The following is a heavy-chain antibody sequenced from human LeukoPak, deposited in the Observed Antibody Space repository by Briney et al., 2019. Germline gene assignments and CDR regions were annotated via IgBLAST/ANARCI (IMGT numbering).Heavy chain of an antibody. J-gene: IGHJ3*02. CDR1: GGSISSYY. Sequence: SETLSLTCTVSGGSISSYYWSWIRQPAGEGLEWIGRIYTSGTTDYNPSLKSRVSISVDTSRNQFSLKLSSVTAADTAVYYCARSPDPYSSSWSSRGAFDIWGQGTMVTASS. D-gene: IGHD6-13*01. CDR3: ARSPDPYSSSWSSRGAFDI. V-gene: IGHV4-4*07. CDR2: IYTSGTT.